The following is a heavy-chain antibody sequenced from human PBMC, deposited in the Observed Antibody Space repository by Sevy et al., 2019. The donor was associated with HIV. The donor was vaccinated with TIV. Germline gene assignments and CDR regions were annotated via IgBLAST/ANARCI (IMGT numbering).Heavy chain of an antibody. Sequence: GRSLRLSCAASGFTFSSYGMHWVRQAPGKGLEWVAVIWYDGSNKYYADSVKGRFTISRDNSKNTLYLQMNSLRAEDTAVYYCARDPDYGGNSAFDYWGQGTLVTVSS. CDR2: IWYDGSNK. CDR3: ARDPDYGGNSAFDY. J-gene: IGHJ4*02. V-gene: IGHV3-33*01. D-gene: IGHD4-17*01. CDR1: GFTFSSYG.